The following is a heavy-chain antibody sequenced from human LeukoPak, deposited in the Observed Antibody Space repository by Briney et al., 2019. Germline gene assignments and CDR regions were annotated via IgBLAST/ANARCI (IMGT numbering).Heavy chain of an antibody. J-gene: IGHJ4*02. CDR1: GFTFSSYS. CDR3: AKGAKWELLLHFDY. V-gene: IGHV3-48*04. Sequence: GGSLRLSCAASGFTFSSYSMNWVRQAPGKGLEWVSYISSSSSTIYYADSVKGRFTISRDNAKNSLYLQMNSLRAEDTALYYCAKGAKWELLLHFDYWGQGTLVTVSS. D-gene: IGHD1-26*01. CDR2: ISSSSSTI.